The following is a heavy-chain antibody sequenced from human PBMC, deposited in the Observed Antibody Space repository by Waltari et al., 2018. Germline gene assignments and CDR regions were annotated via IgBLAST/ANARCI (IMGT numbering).Heavy chain of an antibody. J-gene: IGHJ4*02. Sequence: EVQLVESGGGLIQPGGSLRLSCVGSGFTVHSNYMSWVRQVPGKGLEWVSNSPVGTNAKYAESVRGRFTSSRDNSKDTLYLQMNSLRVEDTAVYFCARDYDLDYWGQGTLVTVSS. CDR2: SPVGTNA. CDR1: GFTVHSNY. CDR3: ARDYDLDY. V-gene: IGHV3-53*01. D-gene: IGHD5-12*01.